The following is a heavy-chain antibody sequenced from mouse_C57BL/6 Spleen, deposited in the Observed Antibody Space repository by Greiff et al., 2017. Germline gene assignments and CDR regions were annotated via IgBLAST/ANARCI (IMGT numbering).Heavy chain of an antibody. CDR3: ARDGTTVEVPPFDY. CDR2: ISDGGSYT. CDR1: GFTFSSYA. J-gene: IGHJ2*01. D-gene: IGHD1-1*01. V-gene: IGHV5-4*01. Sequence: EVQVVESGGGLVKPGGSLKLSCAASGFTFSSYAMSWVRQTPEKRLEWVATISDGGSYTYYPDNVKGRFTISRDNAKNNLYLQMSHLKSEDTAMYYCARDGTTVEVPPFDYWGQGTTLTVSS.